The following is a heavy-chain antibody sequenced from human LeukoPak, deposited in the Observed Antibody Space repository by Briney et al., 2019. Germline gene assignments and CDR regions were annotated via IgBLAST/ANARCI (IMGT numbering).Heavy chain of an antibody. V-gene: IGHV1-18*01. CDR3: ARVPPDYYDSSGYTYYFDY. CDR1: VYTFTSYG. CDR2: ISAYNGNT. D-gene: IGHD3-22*01. Sequence: GASVKVSSKASVYTFTSYGISWVRQAPGQGLEWMGWISAYNGNTNYAQKLQGRVTITTDTSTSTAYMELRSLRSDDTAVYYCARVPPDYYDSSGYTYYFDYWGQGTLVTVSS. J-gene: IGHJ4*02.